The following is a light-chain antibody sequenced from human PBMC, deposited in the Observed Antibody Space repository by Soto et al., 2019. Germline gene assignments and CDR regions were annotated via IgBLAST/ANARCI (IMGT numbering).Light chain of an antibody. CDR1: QDISNY. Sequence: DIQMTQSPSSVSASVGDIVVITCRASQDISNYLAWYQQKPGDAPELLIYAASRLKRGVPSRFSGSGSGTDFTLIIDSLQPEDFATYYCQQPDIFPLTFGGGTKVEI. CDR2: AAS. CDR3: QQPDIFPLT. V-gene: IGKV1-12*01. J-gene: IGKJ4*01.